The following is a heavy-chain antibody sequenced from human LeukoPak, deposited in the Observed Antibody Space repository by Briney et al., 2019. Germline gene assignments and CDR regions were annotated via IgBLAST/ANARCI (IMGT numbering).Heavy chain of an antibody. CDR2: INHSGST. Sequence: WETLSLTCAVYGGSFSGYYWSWIRQPPGKGLKWSGEINHSGSTNYNPSLKSRVTISVDTSKNQFSLKLSSMTAADTAVYYCARGDYDILTGSGWFDPWGQGTPVTVSS. V-gene: IGHV4-34*01. CDR3: ARGDYDILTGSGWFDP. CDR1: GGSFSGYY. D-gene: IGHD3-9*01. J-gene: IGHJ5*02.